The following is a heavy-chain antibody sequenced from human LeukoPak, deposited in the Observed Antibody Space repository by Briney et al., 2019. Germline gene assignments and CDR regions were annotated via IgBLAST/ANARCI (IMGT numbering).Heavy chain of an antibody. D-gene: IGHD3-10*01. CDR2: EYGSGHNT. V-gene: IGHV3-23*01. CDR3: ATDWTLRGVPTFFDP. Sequence: GRSLTLSCEASGFTITNHVMTWVRQAPGKGPEWVASEYGSGHNTYYSESVRGRFAISRDNSKNTLFLHMNSLRVEDTAVYYCATDWTLRGVPTFFDPWGQGTVVSVSS. CDR1: GFTITNHV. J-gene: IGHJ5*02.